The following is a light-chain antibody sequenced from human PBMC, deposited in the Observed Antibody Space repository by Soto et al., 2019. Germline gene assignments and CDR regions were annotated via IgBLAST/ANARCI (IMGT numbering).Light chain of an antibody. CDR1: QSVSSSY. Sequence: VWTQSPCTLSLSPGERATLSCRASQSVSSSYLVWYQQKPGQAPRLLIYGASSRATGIPDRFSGSGSGTDFTLTISRLEPEDFAVYYCQQYGSSGGTFGGGTKVDIK. CDR2: GAS. V-gene: IGKV3-20*01. J-gene: IGKJ4*02. CDR3: QQYGSSGGT.